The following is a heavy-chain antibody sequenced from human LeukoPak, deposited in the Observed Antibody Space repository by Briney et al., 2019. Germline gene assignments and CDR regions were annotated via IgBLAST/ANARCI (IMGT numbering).Heavy chain of an antibody. Sequence: KPSETLPLTCTVSGGSIRSYYWSWIRQPPGKGLEWIGYIHYSGSTNCNPSLKTRVTLSVDTSKNHFSLKLTSVTAADTAVYYCARGSGWLDYWGQGTLVTVSS. J-gene: IGHJ4*02. CDR3: ARGSGWLDY. V-gene: IGHV4-59*01. CDR2: IHYSGST. CDR1: GGSIRSYY. D-gene: IGHD6-19*01.